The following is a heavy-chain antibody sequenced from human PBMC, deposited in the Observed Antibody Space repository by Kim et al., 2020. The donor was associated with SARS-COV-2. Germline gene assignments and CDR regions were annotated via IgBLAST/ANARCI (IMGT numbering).Heavy chain of an antibody. CDR2: VEENGSKK. Sequence: GGSLRLSCATSGLNFDSHSVTWVRQPPGKRLEWVANVEENGSKKYYVDSLKGRFMISIDSAKNSVFLQMTSLRVEDTAMYYCARTFRVGHYYCGQGTLVT. D-gene: IGHD3-3*01. J-gene: IGHJ4*02. CDR1: GLNFDSHS. V-gene: IGHV3-7*01. CDR3: ARTFRVGHYY.